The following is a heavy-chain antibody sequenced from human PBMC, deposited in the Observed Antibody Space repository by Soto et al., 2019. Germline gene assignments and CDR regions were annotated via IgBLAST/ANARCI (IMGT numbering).Heavy chain of an antibody. CDR1: GYTFTSYY. J-gene: IGHJ4*02. D-gene: IGHD5-18*01. V-gene: IGHV1-46*01. CDR3: ARESGRIQLWSESGVFDY. CDR2: INPSGGST. Sequence: QVQLVQSGAEVKKPGASVKVSCKASGYTFTSYYMHWVRQAPGQGLEWMGIINPSGGSTSYAQKFQGRVTMTRDTSTSTVYMELSSLRSEDTAVYYCARESGRIQLWSESGVFDYWGQGTLVTVSS.